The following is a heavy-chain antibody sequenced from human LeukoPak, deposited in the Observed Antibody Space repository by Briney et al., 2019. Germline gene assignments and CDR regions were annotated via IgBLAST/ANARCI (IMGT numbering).Heavy chain of an antibody. V-gene: IGHV4-34*01. D-gene: IGHD3-22*01. Sequence: SETLSLTCGVSGGSFSGYYWNWIRQSPGKGLEWIGSIYYSGSTYYNPSLKSRVTISVDTSKNQFSLKLSSVTAADTAVYFCARDRDRRFDYWGQGTLVTVSS. CDR3: ARDRDRRFDY. CDR1: GGSFSGYY. J-gene: IGHJ4*02. CDR2: IYYSGST.